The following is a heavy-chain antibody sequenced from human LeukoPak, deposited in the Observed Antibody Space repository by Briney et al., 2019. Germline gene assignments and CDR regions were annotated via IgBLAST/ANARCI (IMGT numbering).Heavy chain of an antibody. CDR3: ARAPTHYDILTALDY. V-gene: IGHV4-30-4*08. CDR1: GGSISSGDYY. CDR2: IYYSGST. J-gene: IGHJ4*02. D-gene: IGHD3-9*01. Sequence: PSETLSLTCTVSGGSISSGDYYWSWIRQPPGKGQEWIGYIYYSGSTYYNPSLKSRVTISVDTSKNQFSLKLSSVTAADTAVYYCARAPTHYDILTALDYWGQGTLVTVSS.